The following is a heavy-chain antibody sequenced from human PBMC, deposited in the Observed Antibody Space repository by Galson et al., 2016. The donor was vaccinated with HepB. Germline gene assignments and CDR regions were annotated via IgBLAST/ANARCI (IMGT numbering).Heavy chain of an antibody. Sequence: SLILSCASSGFTFSVHGMHWVRQIPGKGLEWVAVIWSDGSEKFYGDSVKGRFTISRDNFENTLYLQMNSLRAEDTGVYYCARSDMDLWGQGTTVTVSS. V-gene: IGHV3-33*01. J-gene: IGHJ6*02. CDR1: GFTFSVHG. CDR2: IWSDGSEK. CDR3: ARSDMDL.